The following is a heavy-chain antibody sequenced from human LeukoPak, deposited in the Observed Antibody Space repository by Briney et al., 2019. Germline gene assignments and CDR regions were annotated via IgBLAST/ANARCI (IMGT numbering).Heavy chain of an antibody. V-gene: IGHV3-7*01. D-gene: IGHD3-10*01. J-gene: IGHJ4*02. CDR3: ASMSVMVRALCY. Sequence: GGSLRLSCAASGFTFSSYWMGWVRQAPGKGLEWVANIKQDGSEKYYVDSVKGRFTISRDNAKNSLYLQMNSLRAEDTALYYCASMSVMVRALCYWVQGSVVTVS. CDR2: IKQDGSEK. CDR1: GFTFSSYW.